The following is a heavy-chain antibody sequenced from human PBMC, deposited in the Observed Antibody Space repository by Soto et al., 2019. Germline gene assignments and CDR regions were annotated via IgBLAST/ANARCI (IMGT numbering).Heavy chain of an antibody. CDR1: GYTFTGYY. CDR3: ARARRQFMNTVTTFFDY. J-gene: IGHJ4*02. V-gene: IGHV1-2*02. D-gene: IGHD4-17*01. CDR2: INPHSGGT. Sequence: QVQLVQSGAEVKKPGTSVKVSCKASGYTFTGYYMHWVRQAPGQGLEWMGWINPHSGGTNYAQKFQGRVTMTRDTSISTAYKELGRLRYDDTAVYYCARARRQFMNTVTTFFDYWGQGTLVTVPS.